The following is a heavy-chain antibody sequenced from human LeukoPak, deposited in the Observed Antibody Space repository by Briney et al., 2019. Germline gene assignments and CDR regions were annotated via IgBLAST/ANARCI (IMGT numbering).Heavy chain of an antibody. Sequence: GGSLRLSCAASGFTFSDYYMSWIRQAPGKGLEWVSYISSSGNTIFYADSAKGRFTLSRDNAKNSLYLQMNSLRAEDTAVYYCARVQPHYYDSSGYPPDYWGQGTLVTVSS. CDR3: ARVQPHYYDSSGYPPDY. J-gene: IGHJ4*02. D-gene: IGHD3-22*01. V-gene: IGHV3-11*01. CDR1: GFTFSDYY. CDR2: ISSSGNTI.